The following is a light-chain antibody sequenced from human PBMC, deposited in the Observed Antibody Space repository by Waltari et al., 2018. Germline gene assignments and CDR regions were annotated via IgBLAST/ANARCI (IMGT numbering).Light chain of an antibody. CDR2: DVT. CDR1: GSAAGASEA. Sequence: QSALTQPASVSGSPGQSITIPCSGLGSAAGASEAVLWHQHHPDKAPQVIIYDVTHRPSGVSDRFSASKSANTASLTISRLQPEDEADYYCSSQTLDGLVLFGGGTRLTVL. V-gene: IGLV2-14*03. J-gene: IGLJ2*01. CDR3: SSQTLDGLVL.